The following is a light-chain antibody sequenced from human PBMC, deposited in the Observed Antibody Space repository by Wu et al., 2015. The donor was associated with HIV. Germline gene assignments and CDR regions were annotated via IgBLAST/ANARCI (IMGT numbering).Light chain of an antibody. Sequence: DIVLTQSPDTLSLSPGERASLSCRASQSVTSSFLAWYQQKPGQAPRLLIYGASSRATGIPDRFSGSGSGTDFTLAISRLEPEDFAVYYCQQYGSFSLTFGGGTKGGD. J-gene: IGKJ4*01. CDR3: QQYGSFSLT. CDR1: QSVTSSF. CDR2: GAS. V-gene: IGKV3-20*01.